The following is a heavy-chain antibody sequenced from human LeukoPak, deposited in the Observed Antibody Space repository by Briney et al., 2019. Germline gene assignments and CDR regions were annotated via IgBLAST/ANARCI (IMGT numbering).Heavy chain of an antibody. Sequence: AAVTVSRKASGYTFTSYGISLVRLAPAPGLEWTGWISVYNGNTNYAQKLQGRVTMTTDTSTSTAYMELRSLRSDNTAVYYFAREYGLGSYSYWGQGTLVTVSS. V-gene: IGHV1-18*04. CDR1: GYTFTSYG. CDR3: AREYGLGSYSY. D-gene: IGHD3-10*01. J-gene: IGHJ4*02. CDR2: ISVYNGNT.